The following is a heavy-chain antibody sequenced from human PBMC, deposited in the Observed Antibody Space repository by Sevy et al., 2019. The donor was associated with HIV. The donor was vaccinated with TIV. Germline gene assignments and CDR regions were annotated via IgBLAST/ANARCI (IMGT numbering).Heavy chain of an antibody. Sequence: ASVKVSCKASGGTFSSYAISWVRQAPGQGLEWMGGIITICGTANYAQKFQGRVTITADESTSTAYMELSSLRSEDTAVYYCASEYSSSSPTYYYGMDVWGQGTTVTVSS. D-gene: IGHD6-6*01. V-gene: IGHV1-69*13. CDR3: ASEYSSSSPTYYYGMDV. CDR2: IITICGTA. CDR1: GGTFSSYA. J-gene: IGHJ6*02.